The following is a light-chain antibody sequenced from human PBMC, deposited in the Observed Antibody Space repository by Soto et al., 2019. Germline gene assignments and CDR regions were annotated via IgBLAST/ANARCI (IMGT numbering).Light chain of an antibody. CDR2: RNN. CDR3: TVWDDSLRGRL. Sequence: QPVLTQPPSASGTPGQRITISCSGTSSSIESNYVYWYQQLPGTAPRLLIYRNNQRPSGVPDRFSGSKSGTSASLAISALRSEDEADYYCTVWDDSLRGRLFGGGTKVTVL. V-gene: IGLV1-47*01. J-gene: IGLJ2*01. CDR1: SSSIESNY.